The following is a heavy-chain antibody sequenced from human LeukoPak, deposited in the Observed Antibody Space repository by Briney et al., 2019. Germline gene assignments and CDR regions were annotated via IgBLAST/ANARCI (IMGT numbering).Heavy chain of an antibody. J-gene: IGHJ4*02. D-gene: IGHD1-1*01. CDR1: GYTFTGYD. V-gene: IGHV1-2*02. Sequence: VASVKVSCKASGYTFTGYDMHWVRQAPGQGLEWMGWINPNSGATLYAQKFQGRVTMTRDTSINTAYMELSSLRSDDTAAYYCTRAKRVIFDYWGQGTLVTVSS. CDR3: TRAKRVIFDY. CDR2: INPNSGAT.